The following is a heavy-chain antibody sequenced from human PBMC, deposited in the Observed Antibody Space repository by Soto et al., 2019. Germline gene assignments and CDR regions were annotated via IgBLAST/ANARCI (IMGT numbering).Heavy chain of an antibody. J-gene: IGHJ5*02. CDR3: AREQYDFWSGYGSGNWFAP. CDR2: ISAYNGNT. CDR1: GYTFTSYG. Sequence: ASAKVSCKASGYTFTSYGISWVRQAPGQGLEWMGWISAYNGNTNYAQKLQGRVTMTTDTSTSTAYMELRSLRPDDTAVYYCAREQYDFWSGYGSGNWFAPWGQGTLVTVSS. V-gene: IGHV1-18*01. D-gene: IGHD3-3*01.